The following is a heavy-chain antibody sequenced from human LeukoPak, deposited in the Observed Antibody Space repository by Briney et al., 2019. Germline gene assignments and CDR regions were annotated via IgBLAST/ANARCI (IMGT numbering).Heavy chain of an antibody. CDR2: IYYSGST. CDR3: ARVPGGALNWFDP. Sequence: SETLSLTCAVYGGSFSGYYWSWIRQPPGKGLEWIGTIYYSGSTYYKPSLKSRVTISVDTSKNQFSLKLSSVTAADTAVYYCARVPGGALNWFDPWGQGTLVTVSS. V-gene: IGHV4-34*01. CDR1: GGSFSGYY. D-gene: IGHD1-1*01. J-gene: IGHJ5*02.